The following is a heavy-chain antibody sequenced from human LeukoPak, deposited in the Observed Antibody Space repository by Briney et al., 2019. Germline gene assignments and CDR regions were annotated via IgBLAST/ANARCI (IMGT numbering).Heavy chain of an antibody. J-gene: IGHJ3*02. CDR3: AKRASRDDAFDI. D-gene: IGHD6-6*01. CDR1: GFTFDDYA. CDR2: ISWNSGSI. V-gene: IGHV3-9*03. Sequence: PGGSLRLSCAASGFTFDDYAMHWVRQAPGKGLEWVSGISWNSGSIGYADSVKGRFTISRDNAKNSLYLQMNSLRAEDMALYYCAKRASRDDAFDIWGQGTMVTVSS.